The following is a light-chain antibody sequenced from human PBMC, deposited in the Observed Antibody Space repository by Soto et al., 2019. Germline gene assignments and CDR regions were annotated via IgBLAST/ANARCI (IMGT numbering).Light chain of an antibody. CDR1: QAITNN. V-gene: IGKV1-9*01. J-gene: IGKJ4*01. CDR3: QQVKSYPRT. CDR2: EES. Sequence: DIHLTQSPSSLSASVGDRVTITCRASQAITNNLAWYQQKPGNPPRLLIYEESTLHSGVPSRFSGRKVGTQFIHTIDSLQPEDFATYYCQQVKSYPRTFGGGTKVDI.